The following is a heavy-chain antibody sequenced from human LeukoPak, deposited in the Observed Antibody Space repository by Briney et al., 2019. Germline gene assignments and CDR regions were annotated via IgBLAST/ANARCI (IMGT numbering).Heavy chain of an antibody. J-gene: IGHJ4*02. CDR3: ATDDY. V-gene: IGHV3-53*05. Sequence: GGSLRLSCAASGFTVSSNYMSWVRQAPGKGLEWVSIIYSGDTTYYAGSVEGRFTISRDNSKNTLYLQMNSLRAEDTAVYYCATDDYWGQGTLVTVSS. CDR1: GFTVSSNY. CDR2: IYSGDTT.